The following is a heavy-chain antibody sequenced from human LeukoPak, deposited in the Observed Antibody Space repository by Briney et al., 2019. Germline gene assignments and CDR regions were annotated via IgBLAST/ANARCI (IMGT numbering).Heavy chain of an antibody. D-gene: IGHD3-22*01. CDR1: GGSISSGDSF. J-gene: IGHJ6*02. Sequence: PSQTLSLTCNVSGGSISSGDSFWSWIRQPPGKGLEWIGCIYYSGTTYYNPSLKSRVTMSVDTSKNQFSLKLSSVTAADTAVYYCARDRDYYDSSAIPGGMDVWGQGTTVTVSS. CDR3: ARDRDYYDSSAIPGGMDV. V-gene: IGHV4-30-4*01. CDR2: IYYSGTT.